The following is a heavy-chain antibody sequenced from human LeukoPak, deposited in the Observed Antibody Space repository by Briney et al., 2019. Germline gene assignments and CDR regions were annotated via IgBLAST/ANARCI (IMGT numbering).Heavy chain of an antibody. CDR1: GYTFTGYY. CDR3: ARDNRKVRTLPYYGMDV. D-gene: IGHD1-14*01. CDR2: INPNSGGT. Sequence: ASVKVSCKASGYTFTGYYMHWVRQAPGQGLEWMGWINPNSGGTNYAQKFQGRVTMTSDTSISTAYMELSRLRSDDTAVYYCARDNRKVRTLPYYGMDVWGQGTTVTVSS. J-gene: IGHJ6*02. V-gene: IGHV1-2*02.